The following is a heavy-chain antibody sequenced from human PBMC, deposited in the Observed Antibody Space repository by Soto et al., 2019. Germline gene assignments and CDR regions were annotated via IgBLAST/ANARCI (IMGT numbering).Heavy chain of an antibody. CDR1: GGSISGYY. Sequence: SETLSLTCTVSGGSISGYYWSWIRQPPGKGLEWIGYIYYSGSTNYNPSLKSRITISVDTSKNQFSLKLSSVTAADTAVYYCARSYCGGDCSGNWFDPWGQGTLVTVSS. CDR3: ARSYCGGDCSGNWFDP. D-gene: IGHD2-21*02. CDR2: IYYSGST. V-gene: IGHV4-59*08. J-gene: IGHJ5*02.